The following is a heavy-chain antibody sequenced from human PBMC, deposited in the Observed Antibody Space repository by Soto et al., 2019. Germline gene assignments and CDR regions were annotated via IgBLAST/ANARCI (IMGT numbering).Heavy chain of an antibody. Sequence: QLQLQESSSGLVKPSQTLSLTCAVSGGSISSGGYSWSWIRQPPGKGLEYIGYIYHSGSTYYNPSLKSRVTIPVDRSKTQCSLKLSSVTAADTAVYYCAIVRSGWGIDYWGQGTLVTVSS. V-gene: IGHV4-30-2*01. CDR1: GGSISSGGYS. CDR2: IYHSGST. J-gene: IGHJ4*02. D-gene: IGHD6-19*01. CDR3: AIVRSGWGIDY.